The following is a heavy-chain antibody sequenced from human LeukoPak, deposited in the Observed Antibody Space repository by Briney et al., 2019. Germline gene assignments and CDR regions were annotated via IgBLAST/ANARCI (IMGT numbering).Heavy chain of an antibody. CDR1: GFTFSNYA. Sequence: GSLRLSCAASGFTFSNYAMSWVRQPPGKGLEWIGEINHSGSTNYNPSLKSRVTISVDTSKNQFSLKLSSVTAADTAVYYCARRKGYVGWSDPWGQGTLVTVSS. CDR3: ARRKGYVGWSDP. J-gene: IGHJ5*02. CDR2: INHSGST. D-gene: IGHD1-1*01. V-gene: IGHV4-34*01.